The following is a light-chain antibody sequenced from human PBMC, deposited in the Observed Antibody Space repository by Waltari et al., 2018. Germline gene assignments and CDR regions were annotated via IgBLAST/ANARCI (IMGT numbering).Light chain of an antibody. CDR2: VNSDASH. CDR1: SGHSNNV. Sequence: LLLTQSPSASASLGASVKLTCTMSSGHSNNVIAWHQQQPEKGPRYLMKVNSDASHSKGDESPDRFSGSSSGAERYLSISSLQSEDEADYYCQTGGHGTWVFGGGTKLTVL. CDR3: QTGGHGTWV. J-gene: IGLJ3*02. V-gene: IGLV4-69*01.